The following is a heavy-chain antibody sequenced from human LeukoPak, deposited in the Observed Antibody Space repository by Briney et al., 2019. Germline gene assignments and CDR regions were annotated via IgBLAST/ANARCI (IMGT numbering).Heavy chain of an antibody. CDR3: ARLGAADYYYGMDV. V-gene: IGHV4-59*08. J-gene: IGHJ6*02. CDR1: GGSISSYC. CDR2: IYYSGST. D-gene: IGHD6-13*01. Sequence: SETLSLTCTVSGGSISSYCWSWIRQPPGKGLEWIGYIYYSGSTNYNPSLESRVTISVDTSKNQFSLKLSSVTAADTAVYYCARLGAADYYYGMDVWGQGTTVTVSS.